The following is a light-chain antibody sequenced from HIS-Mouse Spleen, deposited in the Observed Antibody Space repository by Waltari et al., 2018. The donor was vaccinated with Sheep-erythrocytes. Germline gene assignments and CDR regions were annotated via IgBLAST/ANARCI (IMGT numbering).Light chain of an antibody. V-gene: IGLV2-23*01. CDR1: SSTVGSYYL. Sequence: QSALTQPASVSGSPGQPITLSSTGTSSTVGSYYLFSWYQQHPGKAPKLMIYEGSKRPSGVANRFSGSKSGNTASLTISGLQAEDEADYYCCSYAGSSTPWVFGGGTKLTVL. J-gene: IGLJ3*02. CDR2: EGS. CDR3: CSYAGSSTPWV.